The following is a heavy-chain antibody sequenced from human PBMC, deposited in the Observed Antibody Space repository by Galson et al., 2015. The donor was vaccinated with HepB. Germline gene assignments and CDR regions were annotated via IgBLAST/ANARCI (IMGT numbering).Heavy chain of an antibody. Sequence: SLRLSCAASGFSFSMDAMHWVRQAPGKGLEWVALISNDGSNKFYEDSVKGRFTISRDNPKKMLHLQMNSLRAEDTAVYYCAKDDLDYYDSNGFTTWGQGTLVTVSS. CDR2: ISNDGSNK. CDR1: GFSFSMDA. CDR3: AKDDLDYYDSNGFTT. J-gene: IGHJ5*02. D-gene: IGHD3-22*01. V-gene: IGHV3-30*18.